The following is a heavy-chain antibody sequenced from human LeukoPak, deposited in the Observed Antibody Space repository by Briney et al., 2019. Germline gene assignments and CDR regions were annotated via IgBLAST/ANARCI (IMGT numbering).Heavy chain of an antibody. V-gene: IGHV1-69*05. Sequence: GASVKVSCKASGGTFSSYAISWVRQAPGQGREWMGGIIPIFGTANYAQKFQGRVTITTDESTSTAYMELSSLRSEDTAVYYCARAIDYDSSGYPYYYYYMDVWGKGTTVTVSS. CDR3: ARAIDYDSSGYPYYYYYMDV. D-gene: IGHD3-22*01. CDR1: GGTFSSYA. CDR2: IIPIFGTA. J-gene: IGHJ6*03.